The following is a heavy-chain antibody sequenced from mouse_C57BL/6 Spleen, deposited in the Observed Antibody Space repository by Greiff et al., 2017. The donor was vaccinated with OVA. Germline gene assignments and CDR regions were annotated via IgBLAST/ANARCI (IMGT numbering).Heavy chain of an antibody. D-gene: IGHD1-1*01. V-gene: IGHV3-8*01. CDR2: ISYSGST. CDR1: GYSITSDY. CDR3: ARSDYYGSSYWFAY. Sequence: VHVKQSGPGLAKPSQTLSLTCSVTGYSITSDYWNWIRKFPGNKLEYMGYISYSGSTYYNPSLKSRISITRDTSKNQYYLQLNSVTTEDTATYYCARSDYYGSSYWFAYWGQGTLVTVSA. J-gene: IGHJ3*01.